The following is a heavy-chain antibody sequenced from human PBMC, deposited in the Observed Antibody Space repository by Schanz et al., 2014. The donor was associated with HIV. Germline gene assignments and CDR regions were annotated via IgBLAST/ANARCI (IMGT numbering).Heavy chain of an antibody. CDR2: MNPNSGNT. J-gene: IGHJ6*02. D-gene: IGHD1-26*01. CDR1: GYTFTTYD. Sequence: QVQLVQSGAEVKKPGASVRVSCEASGYTFTTYDINWVRQATGQGLEWMGWMNPNSGNTGYAQMFQVRVTMTRDTSISTAYLEVDSLKSEDTAVYYCARGPKWEGLMDVWGQGTTVIVSS. V-gene: IGHV1-8*01. CDR3: ARGPKWEGLMDV.